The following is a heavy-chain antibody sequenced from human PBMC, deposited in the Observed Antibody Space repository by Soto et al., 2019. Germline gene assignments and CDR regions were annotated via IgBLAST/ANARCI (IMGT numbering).Heavy chain of an antibody. D-gene: IGHD2-21*01. CDR1: GYTFTGYY. V-gene: IGHV1-2*04. J-gene: IGHJ4*02. CDR2: INPNSGGT. CDR3: ARAHCGGECYSGVDY. Sequence: ASVKVSCKASGYTFTGYYMHWVRQAPGQGLEWMGWINPNSGGTNYAQKFQGWVTMTRDTSISTAYMELSRLRSDDTAVYYCARAHCGGECYSGVDYWGQGTLVTVSS.